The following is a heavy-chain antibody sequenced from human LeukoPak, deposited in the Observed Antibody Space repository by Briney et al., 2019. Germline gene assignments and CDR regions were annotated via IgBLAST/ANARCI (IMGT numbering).Heavy chain of an antibody. CDR1: GFIFDNYG. V-gene: IGHV3-9*01. CDR3: AKSTWQYHYDGQIDQ. D-gene: IGHD3-22*01. Sequence: PGRPLRLSCSASGFIFDNYGMHWVRQFPGKDLEWVAGISWNSVNRDYGDSVKGRFTISRDNAKGSLYLQMNSLKLEDTALYYCAKSTWQYHYDGQIDQWGQGTLVTVS. CDR2: ISWNSVNR. J-gene: IGHJ4*02.